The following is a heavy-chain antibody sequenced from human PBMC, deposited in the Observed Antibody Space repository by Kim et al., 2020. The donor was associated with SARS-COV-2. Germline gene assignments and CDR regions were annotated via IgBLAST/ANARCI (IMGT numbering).Heavy chain of an antibody. D-gene: IGHD7-27*01. V-gene: IGHV1-18*01. J-gene: IGHJ4*02. Sequence: NYAQKLQGRVTMTTDTSTSTAYMELRSLRSDDTAVYYCARAGEEFPEHDYWGQGTLVTVSS. CDR3: ARAGEEFPEHDY.